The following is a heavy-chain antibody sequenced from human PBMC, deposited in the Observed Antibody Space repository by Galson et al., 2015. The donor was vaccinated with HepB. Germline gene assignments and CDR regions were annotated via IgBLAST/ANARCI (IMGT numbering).Heavy chain of an antibody. J-gene: IGHJ3*02. V-gene: IGHV1-69*13. CDR3: ARDRSAYAFDI. CDR2: IIPIFGTA. CDR1: EGAFSSYA. Sequence: SVKVSCKASEGAFSSYAISWVRQAPGQGLEWMGGIIPIFGTANYAQKFQGRVTITADESTSTAYMELSSLRSEDAAVYYCARDRSAYAFDIWGQGTMVTVSS. D-gene: IGHD2-15*01.